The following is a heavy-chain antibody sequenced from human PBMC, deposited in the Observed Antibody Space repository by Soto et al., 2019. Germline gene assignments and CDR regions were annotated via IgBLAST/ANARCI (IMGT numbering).Heavy chain of an antibody. D-gene: IGHD4-17*01. Sequence: QVQLQESGPGLVKPSQTLSLTCTVSGGSINSGGYYWTWLRQHPGKGLEWIGHIYQSGSAYYNPSLKSRVTKSVDTSKNQFTLKLTSVTAADTAVYYCARTARATVTMGGYYYYDMDDWGQGTTVTVSS. CDR3: ARTARATVTMGGYYYYDMDD. J-gene: IGHJ6*02. V-gene: IGHV4-31*03. CDR2: IYQSGSA. CDR1: GGSINSGGYY.